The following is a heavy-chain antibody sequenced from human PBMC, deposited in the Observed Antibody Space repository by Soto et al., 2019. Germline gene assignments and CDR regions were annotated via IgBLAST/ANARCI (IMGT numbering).Heavy chain of an antibody. V-gene: IGHV1-2*02. CDR3: SRPPGYISDWYYFDL. Sequence: QVQLVQSGAEVKKPGASVKVSCEASGYSFIDYYIHWVRQAPGQGFEWVGRISPKSGGTNSAQKFEGRVIMTGDTSINTAYMELSSLKADDTAVYYCSRPPGYISDWYYFDLWGQGTRVTVSS. J-gene: IGHJ4*02. CDR1: GYSFIDYY. CDR2: ISPKSGGT. D-gene: IGHD3-9*01.